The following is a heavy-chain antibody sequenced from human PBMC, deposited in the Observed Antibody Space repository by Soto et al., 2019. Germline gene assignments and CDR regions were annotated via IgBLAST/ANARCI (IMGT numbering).Heavy chain of an antibody. V-gene: IGHV5-51*01. D-gene: IGHD6-13*01. J-gene: IGHJ4*02. CDR2: IYPRDSDT. Sequence: GESLKISFEASGYTFTNYLICWVRQMPVTGLEWMGIIYPRDSDTRYRPSFQDQVTMSVDKSIGTAYLQWSSLKASDTAMYYCVSHSGKIESSVGHRSFDYWGQGTLVTVSS. CDR3: VSHSGKIESSVGHRSFDY. CDR1: GYTFTNYL.